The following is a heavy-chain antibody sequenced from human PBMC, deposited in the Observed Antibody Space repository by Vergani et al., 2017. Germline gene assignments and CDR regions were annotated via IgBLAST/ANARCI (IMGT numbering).Heavy chain of an antibody. CDR2: IYYSGRT. Sequence: QVQLQESGPGLVKPSETLSLTCTVSGGSISSYYWSWIRQPPGKGLEWIGYIYYSGRTNYNPSLKSRGTISVDTSKNQFSLKLSSVTAADTAVYYCARGHYDFWSGYYTGGFDYWGQGTLVTVSS. V-gene: IGHV4-59*01. CDR3: ARGHYDFWSGYYTGGFDY. D-gene: IGHD3-3*01. CDR1: GGSISSYY. J-gene: IGHJ4*02.